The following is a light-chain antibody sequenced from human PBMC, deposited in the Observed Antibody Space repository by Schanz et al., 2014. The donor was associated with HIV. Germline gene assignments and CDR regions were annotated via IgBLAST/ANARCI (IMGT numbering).Light chain of an antibody. CDR1: QRLSSSY. Sequence: EIVLTQSPGSLSLSPGGRATLSCGASQRLSSSYLAWYQQKRDQPPRLVIYGASSRATGIPDRFSGSGSSTDFTLTISRLEPDDFAVYYCHHYGDSRGTFGGGTEVDI. CDR2: GAS. CDR3: HHYGDSRGT. J-gene: IGKJ4*02. V-gene: IGKV3-20*01.